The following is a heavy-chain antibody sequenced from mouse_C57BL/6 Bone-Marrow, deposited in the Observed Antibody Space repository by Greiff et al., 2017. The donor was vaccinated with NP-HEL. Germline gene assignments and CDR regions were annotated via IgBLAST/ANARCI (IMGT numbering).Heavy chain of an antibody. Sequence: EVHLVESGGGLVQPGGSLKLSCAASGFTFSDYGMAWVRQAPRKGPEWVAFISNLAYSIYYADTVTGRFTISRENAKNTLYLAMSSLRSEDAAMYYCARRGYSLYWYFDVRGTGTTVTVSS. V-gene: IGHV5-15*01. CDR1: GFTFSDYG. J-gene: IGHJ1*03. CDR3: ARRGYSLYWYFDV. D-gene: IGHD2-3*01. CDR2: ISNLAYSI.